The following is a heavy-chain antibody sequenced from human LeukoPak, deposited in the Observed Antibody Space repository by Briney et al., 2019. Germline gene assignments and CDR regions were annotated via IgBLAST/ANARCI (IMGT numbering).Heavy chain of an antibody. D-gene: IGHD3-10*01. CDR1: GYTFNIYG. Sequence: GASVKVSCKASGYTFNIYGIIWVRQAPGQGLEWVGWISTYNGNTNYAPNIQDRVTMTTDTSTSTVYMELRSLRSDDTAVYYCGRALLGGSDIYTPFSYWGQGTLVTVSS. V-gene: IGHV1-18*01. CDR2: ISTYNGNT. CDR3: GRALLGGSDIYTPFSY. J-gene: IGHJ4*02.